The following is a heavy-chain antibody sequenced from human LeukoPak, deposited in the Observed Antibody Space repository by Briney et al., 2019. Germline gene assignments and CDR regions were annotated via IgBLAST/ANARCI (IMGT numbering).Heavy chain of an antibody. CDR2: IWYDGSNK. J-gene: IGHJ3*02. CDR3: ARDAVSNAFDI. Sequence: GESLRLSRAASGFTFSSYGMHWVRQAPGKGLEWVAVIWYDGSNKYYADSVKGRFTISRDNSKNTLYLQMNSLRAEDTAVYYCARDAVSNAFDIWGQGTMVTVSS. V-gene: IGHV3-33*01. CDR1: GFTFSSYG.